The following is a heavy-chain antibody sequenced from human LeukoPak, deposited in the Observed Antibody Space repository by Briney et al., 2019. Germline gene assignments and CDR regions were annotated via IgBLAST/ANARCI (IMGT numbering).Heavy chain of an antibody. CDR2: IWYDGSNK. CDR1: GFTFSSYG. V-gene: IGHV3-33*01. Sequence: GGSLRLSCAASGFTFSSYGMHWVRQAPGKGLEWVAVIWYDGSNKYYADSVKGRFTISRDNSKNTLYLQMNGLRAEDTAVYYCARKGIAVVTFDYWGQGTLVTVSS. J-gene: IGHJ4*02. D-gene: IGHD6-19*01. CDR3: ARKGIAVVTFDY.